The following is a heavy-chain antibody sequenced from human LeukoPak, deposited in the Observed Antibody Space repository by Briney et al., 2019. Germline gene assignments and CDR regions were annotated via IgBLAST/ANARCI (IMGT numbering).Heavy chain of an antibody. V-gene: IGHV4-59*01. CDR1: GGSISHYY. J-gene: IGHJ3*02. CDR3: ARGGYGSGSYFDLIDAFDI. Sequence: SETLSLTCTVSGGSISHYYWSWIRQPPGKGLEWIGYIYYSGSTNYNPSLKSRVTISVDTSKNQFSLKLSSVTAADTAVYYCARGGYGSGSYFDLIDAFDIWGQGTMVTVSS. D-gene: IGHD3-10*01. CDR2: IYYSGST.